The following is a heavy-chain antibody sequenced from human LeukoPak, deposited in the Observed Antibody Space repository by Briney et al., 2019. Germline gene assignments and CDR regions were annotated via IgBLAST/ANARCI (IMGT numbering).Heavy chain of an antibody. CDR3: ARLKGYSSGWYPSYYFDY. J-gene: IGHJ4*02. CDR1: GGSFSGYY. V-gene: IGHV4-34*01. D-gene: IGHD6-19*01. Sequence: PSETLSLTCAVYGGSFSGYYWSWIRQPPGKGLEWIGEINHSGSTNYNPSLKSRVTISVDTSKNQFSLKLSSVTAADTAVYYCARLKGYSSGWYPSYYFDYWGQGTLVTVSS. CDR2: INHSGST.